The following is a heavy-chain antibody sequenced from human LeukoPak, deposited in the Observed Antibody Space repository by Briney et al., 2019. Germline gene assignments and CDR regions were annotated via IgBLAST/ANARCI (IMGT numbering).Heavy chain of an antibody. CDR1: GFTFSSYI. CDR2: ISSSSTYI. J-gene: IGHJ4*02. V-gene: IGHV3-21*04. Sequence: GGSLRLSCAASGFTFSSYIMNWVRQAPGKGLEWVSSISSSSTYIYYADSVKGRFTISRDNSKNTLYLQMNSLRSDDTAVYYCAKGGGSDFFDYWGQGTLVTVSS. CDR3: AKGGGSDFFDY. D-gene: IGHD5-12*01.